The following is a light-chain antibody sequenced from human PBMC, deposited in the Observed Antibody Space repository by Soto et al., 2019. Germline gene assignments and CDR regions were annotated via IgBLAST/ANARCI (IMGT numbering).Light chain of an antibody. J-gene: IGKJ1*01. Sequence: RVLPPFPGPLSLSPGERGTLSCRASQTVSSNFLAWYQQRPGQAPRLLIFDASTRATGIPDRFSGSGSRTDFTLTISILDDEDFAVYCYQYYGYPSWTFGQGTKVDIK. CDR3: QYYGYPSWT. CDR2: DAS. V-gene: IGKV3-20*01. CDR1: QTVSSNF.